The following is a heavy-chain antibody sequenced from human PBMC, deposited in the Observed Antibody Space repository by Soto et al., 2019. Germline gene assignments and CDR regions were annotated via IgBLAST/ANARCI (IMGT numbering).Heavy chain of an antibody. D-gene: IGHD1-1*01. J-gene: IGHJ4*02. Sequence: PSETLSLTCAVSGSSISSSSYHWGWIRQPPGRGLEWIGPIYYTWSTYYTPSLKSRVNMSVDTSKNQFSLTLNSVSAADTAVYYCATGTFGTFDSWGQGILATVSS. CDR3: ATGTFGTFDS. CDR1: GSSISSSSYH. CDR2: IYYTWST. V-gene: IGHV4-39*01.